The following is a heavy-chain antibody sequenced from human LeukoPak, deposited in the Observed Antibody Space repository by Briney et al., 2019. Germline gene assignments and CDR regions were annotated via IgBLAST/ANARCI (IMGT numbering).Heavy chain of an antibody. Sequence: ASVKVSCKASGGTFSSYAISWVRQGPGQGLEWMGGIIPIFGTANYAQKFQGRVTITADESTSTAYMELSSLRSEDTAVYYCARGDIVVVPAAIEYFQHWGQGTLVTVSS. J-gene: IGHJ1*01. CDR2: IIPIFGTA. CDR3: ARGDIVVVPAAIEYFQH. D-gene: IGHD2-2*01. CDR1: GGTFSSYA. V-gene: IGHV1-69*13.